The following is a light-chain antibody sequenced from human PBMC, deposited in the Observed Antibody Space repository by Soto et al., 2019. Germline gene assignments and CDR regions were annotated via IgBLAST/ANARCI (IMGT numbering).Light chain of an antibody. Sequence: EIVMTQSPATLSVSPGERATLSCRASQSVSSNLAWYQQKPGQAPRLLIYGASTSATGIPARCSGSGSGTEFHHTISSLQSEDFAVYYCQQYNNWPRGTFGQGTKVEIK. J-gene: IGKJ1*01. CDR1: QSVSSN. CDR2: GAS. V-gene: IGKV3-15*01. CDR3: QQYNNWPRGT.